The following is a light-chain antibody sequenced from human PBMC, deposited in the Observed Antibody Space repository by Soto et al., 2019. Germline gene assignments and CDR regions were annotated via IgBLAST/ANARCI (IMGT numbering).Light chain of an antibody. J-gene: IGKJ1*01. CDR2: DAS. CDR1: QSVNRK. CDR3: PHYQDWPRWT. V-gene: IGKV3-15*01. Sequence: ITVKLTPATLSVSTEERATLCCRVSQSVNRKLAWYQQKPGHAPSLLIYDASTRATGIPARFSGSGSGTEFTLTIYSLHSEDFAVYCCPHYQDWPRWTFGQGTMVDVK.